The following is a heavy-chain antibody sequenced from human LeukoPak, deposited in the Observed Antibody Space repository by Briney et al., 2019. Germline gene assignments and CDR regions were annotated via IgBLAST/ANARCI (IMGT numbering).Heavy chain of an antibody. Sequence: GGSLRLSCAASGFTFSSDGMHWVRQAPGKGLEWVAFIRFDGSNKYYADSVKGRFTISRDNSKNTLYLQMNSMRAEDTAVYYCAKDQPSGYCSGGSCFLFDYWGQGTLVTVSS. J-gene: IGHJ4*02. CDR3: AKDQPSGYCSGGSCFLFDY. CDR1: GFTFSSDG. D-gene: IGHD2-15*01. V-gene: IGHV3-30*02. CDR2: IRFDGSNK.